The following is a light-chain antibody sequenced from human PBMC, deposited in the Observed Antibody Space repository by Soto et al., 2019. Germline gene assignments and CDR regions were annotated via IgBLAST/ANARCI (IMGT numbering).Light chain of an antibody. CDR3: QQYAISPGT. V-gene: IGKV3-20*01. J-gene: IGKJ1*01. CDR2: GAS. Sequence: EIVLTQSPGTLSLFPGERATLSCRASQSVTSNYLAWYQQKPGQAPRLLIFGASRRATGIPDRFSGSGSGTDFSLTINRLEPEDFAVYYCQQYAISPGTFGQGTKVDIK. CDR1: QSVTSNY.